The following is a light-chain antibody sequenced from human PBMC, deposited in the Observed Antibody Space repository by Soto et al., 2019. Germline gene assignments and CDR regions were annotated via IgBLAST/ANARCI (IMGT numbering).Light chain of an antibody. CDR3: QHYSGSSPWT. V-gene: IGKV1-5*03. J-gene: IGKJ1*01. CDR2: RAS. Sequence: DIQMTQSPSTLSASVGDRVIITCRASQSVDNWLAWFQQKPGRAPKVLIYRASGLETGVPSRFSGSGSGTEFTLTISNLQPDDFATYYCQHYSGSSPWTFGQGTKVEIK. CDR1: QSVDNW.